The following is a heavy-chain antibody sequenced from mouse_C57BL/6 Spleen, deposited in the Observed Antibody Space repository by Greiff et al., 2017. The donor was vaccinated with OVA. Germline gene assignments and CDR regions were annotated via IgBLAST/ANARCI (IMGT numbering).Heavy chain of an antibody. J-gene: IGHJ2*01. V-gene: IGHV1-50*01. D-gene: IGHD2-1*01. CDR1: GYTFTSYW. CDR3: VRSTGNFDY. CDR2: IDPSDSYT. Sequence: QVQLQQSGAELVKPGASVKLSCKASGYTFTSYWMQWVKQRPGQGLEWIGEIDPSDSYTNYNQKFKGKATLTVDTSSSTAYMQLSSLTSEDSAVYYCVRSTGNFDYWGQGTTLTVSS.